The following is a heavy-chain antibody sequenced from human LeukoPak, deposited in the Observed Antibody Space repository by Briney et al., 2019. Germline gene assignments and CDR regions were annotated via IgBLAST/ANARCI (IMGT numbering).Heavy chain of an antibody. CDR2: IYTSGST. J-gene: IGHJ3*02. CDR1: GGSFSGYY. D-gene: IGHD2-21*02. V-gene: IGHV4-4*07. CDR3: ARDGHCGGDCLDAFDI. Sequence: SETLSLTCAVYGGSFSGYYWSWIRQPAGKGLEWIGRIYTSGSTNYNPSLKSRVTISVDTSKNQFSLKLSSVTAADTAVYYCARDGHCGGDCLDAFDIWGQGTMVTVSS.